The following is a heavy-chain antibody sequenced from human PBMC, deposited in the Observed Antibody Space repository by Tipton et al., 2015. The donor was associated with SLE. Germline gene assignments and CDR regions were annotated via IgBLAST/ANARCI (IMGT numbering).Heavy chain of an antibody. V-gene: IGHV4-34*01. CDR1: GESLRNYF. CDR2: IDLGGAT. Sequence: TLSLTCAVYGESLRNYFWTWIRQPPGKGPEWIGAIDLGGATNYNPSLKSRVTISVGTSQNRFSLKLRSVTAADTAIYYCTRDIGRAAGSWYSWFDPWGQGTLVTVSS. D-gene: IGHD6-13*01. J-gene: IGHJ5*02. CDR3: TRDIGRAAGSWYSWFDP.